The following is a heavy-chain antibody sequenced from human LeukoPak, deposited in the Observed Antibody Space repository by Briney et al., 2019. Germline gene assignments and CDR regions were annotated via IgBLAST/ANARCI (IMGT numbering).Heavy chain of an antibody. CDR2: INPSGGST. J-gene: IGHJ4*02. D-gene: IGHD3-16*02. Sequence: ASVKVSCKASGYTFTSYYMHWVRQAPGQGLEWMGIINPSGGSTSYAQKFQGRVTMTRDTSTSTVYMELSSLRSEDTAVYYCARGVITFGGVIVSYYFCGWGQGTLVTVSS. CDR1: GYTFTSYY. V-gene: IGHV1-46*01. CDR3: ARGVITFGGVIVSYYFCG.